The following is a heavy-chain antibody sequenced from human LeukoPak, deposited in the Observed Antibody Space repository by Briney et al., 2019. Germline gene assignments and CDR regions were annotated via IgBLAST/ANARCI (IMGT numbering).Heavy chain of an antibody. D-gene: IGHD4-17*01. CDR2: IHYRGAT. CDR1: GGSFTGYY. J-gene: IGHJ3*02. V-gene: IGHV4-34*01. CDR3: ARDLVTVTKGFDI. Sequence: PSETLSLTCAVSGGSFTGYYWSWIRQAPGKGLEWIGEIHYRGATNYKPSLRSRVTISRDTSENQFSLKLSSVTAADTAVYYCARDLVTVTKGFDIWGQGTMVSVSS.